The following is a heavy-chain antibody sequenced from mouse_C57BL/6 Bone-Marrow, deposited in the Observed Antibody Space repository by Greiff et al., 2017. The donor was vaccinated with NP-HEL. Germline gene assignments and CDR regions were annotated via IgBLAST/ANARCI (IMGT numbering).Heavy chain of an antibody. D-gene: IGHD1-1*01. CDR2: IWRGGST. V-gene: IGHV2-5*01. CDR1: GFSLTSYG. J-gene: IGHJ1*03. CDR3: AKNYYGSSGYFDV. Sequence: VQLKESGPGLVQPSQSLSITCTVSGFSLTSYGVHWVRQSPGKGLEWLGVIWRGGSTDYNAAFMSRLSITKDNSKSQVFFKMNSLQADDTSIYYCAKNYYGSSGYFDVWGTGTTVTVSS.